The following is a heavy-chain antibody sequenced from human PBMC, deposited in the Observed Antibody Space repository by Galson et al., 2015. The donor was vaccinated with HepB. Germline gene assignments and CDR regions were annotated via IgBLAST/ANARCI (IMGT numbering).Heavy chain of an antibody. Sequence: SLRLSCAASGFTFSSYSMNWVRQAPGKGLEWVSSISSSSSYIYYADSVKGRFTISRDNAKNSLYLQMNSLRAEDTAVYYCVLQDYIGMGFDPWGQGTLVTVSS. CDR3: VLQDYIGMGFDP. CDR2: ISSSSSYI. CDR1: GFTFSSYS. D-gene: IGHD4-11*01. V-gene: IGHV3-21*01. J-gene: IGHJ5*02.